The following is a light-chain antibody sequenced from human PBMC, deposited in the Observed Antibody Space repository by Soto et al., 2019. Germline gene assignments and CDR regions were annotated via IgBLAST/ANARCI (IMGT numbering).Light chain of an antibody. CDR3: QKSNTWPT. J-gene: IGKJ5*01. V-gene: IGKV3-11*01. CDR1: QSVNTY. CDR2: DAT. Sequence: EVVLTQSPATLSLSPGERATLSCRASQSVNTYLAWYQQRPGQAPRLLIYDATNSATGIPDRFSGSGSGTDLTLTSTGLEAEDFDVYYWQKSNTWPTFGQGTRLEIK.